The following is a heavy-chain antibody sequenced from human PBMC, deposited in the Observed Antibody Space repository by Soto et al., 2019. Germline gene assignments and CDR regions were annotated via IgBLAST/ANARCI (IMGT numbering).Heavy chain of an antibody. CDR3: TSTLGY. D-gene: IGHD7-27*01. V-gene: IGHV3-15*01. J-gene: IGHJ4*02. CDR2: IKVKSNGGTT. Sequence: EVQLVESGGRLVKPGGSLRLSCVASGFTFSDAWMTWVRQAPGKGLEWVGLIKVKSNGGTTDYAAPVKGRFTISRDDSKNTLYLQMNSLKTEDTAVYYCTSTLGYWGQGTLVTVSS. CDR1: GFTFSDAW.